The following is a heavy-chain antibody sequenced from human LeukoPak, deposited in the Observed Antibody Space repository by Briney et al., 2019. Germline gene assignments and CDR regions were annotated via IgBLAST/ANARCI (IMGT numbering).Heavy chain of an antibody. D-gene: IGHD6-13*01. Sequence: SVKVSCKASGGTFSSYAISWVRQAPGQGLEWMGRIIPTLGIANYAQKFQGRVTITADKSTSTAYMELSSLRSEDTAVYYCARLAAAGRNSDWFDPWGQGTLVTVSS. V-gene: IGHV1-69*04. J-gene: IGHJ5*02. CDR2: IIPTLGIA. CDR3: ARLAAAGRNSDWFDP. CDR1: GGTFSSYA.